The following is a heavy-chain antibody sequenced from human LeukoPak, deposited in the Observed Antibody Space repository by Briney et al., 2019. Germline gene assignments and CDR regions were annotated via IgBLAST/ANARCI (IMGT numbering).Heavy chain of an antibody. CDR2: IYYSGAT. D-gene: IGHD3-10*01. CDR1: GGSFSGYY. Sequence: SETLSLTCAVYGGSFSGYYWSWIRQPPGKGLEWIGHIYYSGATKYNPSLKSRITISVDTSKNQFSPMLSSVTAADTAVYYCARFGITVVRGGKYYFDYWGQGTLVTVSS. J-gene: IGHJ4*02. CDR3: ARFGITVVRGGKYYFDY. V-gene: IGHV4-59*08.